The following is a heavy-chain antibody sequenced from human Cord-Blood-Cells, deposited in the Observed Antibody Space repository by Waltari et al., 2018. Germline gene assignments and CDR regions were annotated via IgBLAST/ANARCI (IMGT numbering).Heavy chain of an antibody. J-gene: IGHJ3*02. CDR3: ARGRAAMNWGSGENAFDI. D-gene: IGHD7-27*01. V-gene: IGHV4-34*01. Sequence: WIRQPPGKGLEWIGEINHSGSTNYNPSLKSRVTISVDTSKNQFSLKLSSVTAADTAVYYCARGRAAMNWGSGENAFDIWGQGTMVTDSS. CDR2: INHSGST.